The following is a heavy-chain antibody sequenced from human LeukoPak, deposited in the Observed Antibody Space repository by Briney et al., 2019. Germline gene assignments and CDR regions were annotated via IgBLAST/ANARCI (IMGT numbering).Heavy chain of an antibody. CDR2: IIPILGIT. CDR3: AREAATLNPRRPLYFDY. Sequence: GASVKVSCKASGGTFSSYAISWVRQAPGQGLEWMGRIIPILGITNYAQKFQGRVTITADKSTSTAYMELSSLRSEGTAVYYCAREAATLNPRRPLYFDYWGQGTLVTVSS. V-gene: IGHV1-69*04. CDR1: GGTFSSYA. J-gene: IGHJ4*02. D-gene: IGHD6-25*01.